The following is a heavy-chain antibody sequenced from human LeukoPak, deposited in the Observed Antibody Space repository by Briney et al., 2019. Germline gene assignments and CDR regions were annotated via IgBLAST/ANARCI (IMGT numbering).Heavy chain of an antibody. CDR1: GGTFSSYA. J-gene: IGHJ5*02. Sequence: ASVQVSCKASGGTFSSYAISWVRQAPGQGLAWMGGIIPIFGTANYAQKFQGRVTITTDESTSTAYMELSSLRSEDTAVYYCARESCTNGVCYVWFDPWGQGTLVTVSS. CDR3: ARESCTNGVCYVWFDP. D-gene: IGHD2-8*01. V-gene: IGHV1-69*05. CDR2: IIPIFGTA.